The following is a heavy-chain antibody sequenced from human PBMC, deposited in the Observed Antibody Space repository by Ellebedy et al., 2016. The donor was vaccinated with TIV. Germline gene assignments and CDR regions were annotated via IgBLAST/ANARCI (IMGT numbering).Heavy chain of an antibody. CDR3: ARDKVVAAIGYYYYGMDV. D-gene: IGHD2-15*01. CDR1: GFTFDDYA. CDR2: ISWNSGSI. J-gene: IGHJ6*02. Sequence: GGSLRLSXAASGFTFDDYAMHWVRQAPGKGLEWVSGISWNSGSIGYADSVKGRFTISRDNAKNSLYLQMNSLRAEDTAVYYCARDKVVAAIGYYYYGMDVWGQGTTVTVSS. V-gene: IGHV3-9*01.